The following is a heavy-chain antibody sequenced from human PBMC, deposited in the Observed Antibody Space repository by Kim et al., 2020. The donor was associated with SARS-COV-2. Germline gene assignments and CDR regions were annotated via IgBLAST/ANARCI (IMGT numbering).Heavy chain of an antibody. CDR2: INPNSGGT. CDR3: ARDRARRITAILTGGFDP. J-gene: IGHJ5*02. D-gene: IGHD3-9*01. Sequence: ASVKVSCKASGYTFTGYYMHWVRQAPGQGLEWMGRINPNSGGTNYAQKFQGRVTMTRDTSISTAYMELSRLRSDDTAVYYCARDRARRITAILTGGFDPWGQGTLVTVSS. CDR1: GYTFTGYY. V-gene: IGHV1-2*06.